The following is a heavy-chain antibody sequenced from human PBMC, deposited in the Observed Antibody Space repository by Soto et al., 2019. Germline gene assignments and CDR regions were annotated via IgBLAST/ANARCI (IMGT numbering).Heavy chain of an antibody. V-gene: IGHV4-59*12. CDR1: GGSISSYY. J-gene: IGHJ4*02. CDR3: ARHTWTIRAGFDY. Sequence: QVQLQESGPGLVKPSETLSLTCTVSGGSISSYYWDWIRQPPGKGLEWIGYTHDSGNTNYHPSLKGRVTISLDTSRNQFSLNLSAVTAADTAVYYCARHTWTIRAGFDYWGQGALVTVSS. CDR2: THDSGNT. D-gene: IGHD3-3*02.